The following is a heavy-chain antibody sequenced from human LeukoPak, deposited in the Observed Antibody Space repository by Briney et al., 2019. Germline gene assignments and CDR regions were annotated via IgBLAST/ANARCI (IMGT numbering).Heavy chain of an antibody. V-gene: IGHV3-23*01. CDR1: GFTFSSYA. D-gene: IGHD4-17*01. CDR3: AKDRAAYGDNPLFDY. CDR2: IGAGGTFT. J-gene: IGHJ4*02. Sequence: GGSLRLSCTASGFTFSSYAMNWVRQAPGKGLEWVSGIGAGGTFTYYADSVKGRFTIFRDNSRNTLYLQMNSLRADDTAVYYCAKDRAAYGDNPLFDYWGQGTLVTVSS.